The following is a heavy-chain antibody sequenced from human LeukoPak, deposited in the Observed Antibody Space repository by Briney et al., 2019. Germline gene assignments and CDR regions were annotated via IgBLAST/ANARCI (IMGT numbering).Heavy chain of an antibody. CDR2: IYYSGST. V-gene: IGHV4-31*03. CDR3: ARDKSLYYFDY. J-gene: IGHJ4*02. CDR1: GDSISSGGYY. Sequence: SETLSLTCTVSGDSISSGGYYWSWIRQHPGKGLEWIGYIYYSGSTYYNPSLKSRVTISVDTSKNQFSLKLSSVTAADTAVYYCARDKSLYYFDYWGQGTLVTVSS.